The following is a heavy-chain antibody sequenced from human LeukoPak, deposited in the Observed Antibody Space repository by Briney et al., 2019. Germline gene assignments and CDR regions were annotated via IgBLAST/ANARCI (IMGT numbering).Heavy chain of an antibody. CDR3: AAGSSSGWYNFDY. J-gene: IGHJ4*02. CDR1: GFTFTSSA. V-gene: IGHV1-58*01. D-gene: IGHD6-19*01. CDR2: IVVGSGNT. Sequence: SVKVSCKASGFTFTSSAVQWVRQARGQRLEWIGWIVVGSGNTNYAQKFQERVTITRDMSTSTAYMELSSLRSEDTAVYYCAAGSSSGWYNFDYWGQGTLVTVSS.